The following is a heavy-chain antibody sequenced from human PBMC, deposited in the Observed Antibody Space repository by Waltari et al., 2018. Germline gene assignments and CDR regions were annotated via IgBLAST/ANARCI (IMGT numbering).Heavy chain of an antibody. D-gene: IGHD3-16*01. J-gene: IGHJ6*02. Sequence: EVQLLESGGGLVQPGGSLRLSCAASGFTFSSYAMSWVRQAPGKGLEWVSSSRGSGAAIYYADSVKGRFTISRDNSKNTLYLQMISLRAEDTAVYYCAEAGLYVRDYYYDYSMGVWGQGTTVTVSS. CDR3: AEAGLYVRDYYYDYSMGV. CDR1: GFTFSSYA. CDR2: SRGSGAAI. V-gene: IGHV3-23*01.